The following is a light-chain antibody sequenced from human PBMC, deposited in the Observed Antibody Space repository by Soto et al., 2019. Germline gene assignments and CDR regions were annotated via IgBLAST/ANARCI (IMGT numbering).Light chain of an antibody. V-gene: IGLV2-23*01. CDR2: EDN. J-gene: IGLJ2*01. Sequence: QSALTQPASVSGSPGQSITISCTGTSSDVGSYNLVSWYQQHPGKAPKVMIYEDNKRPSGVSNRFSGYKSGNTASLTISGLQAEDEADYYCCSYAGSSTVIFGGGTKLTVL. CDR1: SSDVGSYNL. CDR3: CSYAGSSTVI.